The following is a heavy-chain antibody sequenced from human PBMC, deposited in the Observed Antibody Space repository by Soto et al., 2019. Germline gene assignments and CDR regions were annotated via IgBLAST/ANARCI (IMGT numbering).Heavy chain of an antibody. V-gene: IGHV3-23*01. CDR2: IHGSGDTT. Sequence: GGSLRLSCAASGFTFDNYAMNWVRQAPGKGLEWVSSIHGSGDTTYYAGSVKGRFTISRDNSKSTLYLEMNSLRAEDTAVYYCERTLTLGTTDDAFDTWGQGTRVTV. CDR3: ERTLTLGTTDDAFDT. J-gene: IGHJ3*02. CDR1: GFTFDNYA. D-gene: IGHD1-26*01.